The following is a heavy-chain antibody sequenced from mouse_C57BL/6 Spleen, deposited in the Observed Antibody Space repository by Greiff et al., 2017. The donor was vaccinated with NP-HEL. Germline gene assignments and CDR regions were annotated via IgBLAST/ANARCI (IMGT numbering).Heavy chain of an antibody. J-gene: IGHJ2*01. D-gene: IGHD2-4*01. CDR1: GYTFTSYW. CDR3: ATIYYDYLFDY. CDR2: IDPNSGGT. V-gene: IGHV1-62-3*01. Sequence: QVQLQQPGAELVKPGASVKLSCKASGYTFTSYWMHWVKQRPGRGLEWIGRIDPNSGGTSYNQKFKGKATLTVNKSSSRAYMELRSLTSEDSAVYYCATIYYDYLFDYWGQGTTLTVSS.